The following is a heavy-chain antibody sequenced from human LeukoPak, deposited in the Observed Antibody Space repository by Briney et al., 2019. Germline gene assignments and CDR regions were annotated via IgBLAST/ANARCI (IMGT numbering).Heavy chain of an antibody. D-gene: IGHD6-13*01. CDR2: IYSGGST. J-gene: IGHJ4*02. CDR3: ARRGLEGYSSSWSFDY. CDR1: GFTVSSNY. Sequence: GGSLRLSCAASGFTVSSNYMSWVRQAPGKGLEWGSVIYSGGSTYYADSVKGRFTISRDNSKNTLYLQMNSLRAEDTAVYYCARRGLEGYSSSWSFDYWGQGTLVTVSS. V-gene: IGHV3-53*01.